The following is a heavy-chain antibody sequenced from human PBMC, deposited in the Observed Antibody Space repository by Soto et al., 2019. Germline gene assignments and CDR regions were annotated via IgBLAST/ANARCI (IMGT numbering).Heavy chain of an antibody. CDR3: ARDPAIYSGKFDYGLDV. V-gene: IGHV3-23*01. Sequence: PGGSLRLSCAASGFTFSSYAMSWVRQAPGKGLEWVSAISGSGGSIYYADSVGGRFTISRDNAKNSLYLQMSSLRAEDTAVYFCARDPAIYSGKFDYGLDVWGRGTTVTVSS. CDR1: GFTFSSYA. CDR2: ISGSGGSI. D-gene: IGHD4-4*01. J-gene: IGHJ6*02.